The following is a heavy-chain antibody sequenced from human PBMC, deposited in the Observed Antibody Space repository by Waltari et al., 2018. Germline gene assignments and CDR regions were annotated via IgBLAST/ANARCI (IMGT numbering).Heavy chain of an antibody. V-gene: IGHV4-30-4*08. CDR3: ARGGDSSSWSSNFDY. Sequence: QVQLQESGPGLVKPSQTLSLTCTVSGGSISSGDYYWSWLRQPPGKGLEWIGYIYYSGSTYYNPSLKSRVTISVDTSKNQFSLKLSSVTAADTAVYYCARGGDSSSWSSNFDYWGQGTLVTVSS. D-gene: IGHD6-13*01. J-gene: IGHJ4*02. CDR2: IYYSGST. CDR1: GGSISSGDYY.